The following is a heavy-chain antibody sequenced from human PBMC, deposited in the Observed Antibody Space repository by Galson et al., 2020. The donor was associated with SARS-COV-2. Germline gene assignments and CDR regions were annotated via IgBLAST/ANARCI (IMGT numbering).Heavy chain of an antibody. CDR3: ARDKHYSNSEENWIDP. CDR2: ILPIIEIT. CDR1: GGIFRSYG. V-gene: IGHV1-69*10. J-gene: IGHJ5*02. D-gene: IGHD6-6*01. Sequence: SVKVSCKTSGGIFRSYGISWVRQAPGRGLEWMGGILPIIEITNYAQKFQGRVTITAERSTSTAYMELRSLTSEDTGIYFCARDKHYSNSEENWIDPWGQGTLVTV.